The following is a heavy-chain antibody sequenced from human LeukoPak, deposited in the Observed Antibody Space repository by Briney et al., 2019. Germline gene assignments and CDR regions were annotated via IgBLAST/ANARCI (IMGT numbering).Heavy chain of an antibody. J-gene: IGHJ6*02. V-gene: IGHV1-69*01. D-gene: IGHD6-13*01. CDR3: ARASGQQLVRYYYYGMDV. Sequence: GSSVKVSCKASGGTFSSYAISWVRQAPGQGLEWMGGIIPIFGTANYAQKFQGRVTITADESTSTAYMELSSLRSEDTAVYYCARASGQQLVRYYYYGMDVWGQGTLVTVSS. CDR1: GGTFSSYA. CDR2: IIPIFGTA.